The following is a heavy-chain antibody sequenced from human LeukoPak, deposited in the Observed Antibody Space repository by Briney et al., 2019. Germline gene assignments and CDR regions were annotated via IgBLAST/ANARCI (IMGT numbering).Heavy chain of an antibody. CDR2: ISSSSSYI. Sequence: GGSLRLSCAASGFTFSSYSMNWVRQAPGEGLEWVSSISSSSSYIYYADSVKGRFTISRDNAKNSLYLQMNSLRAEDTAVYYCARVPGPRAATIGQGYWGQGTLVTVSS. D-gene: IGHD5-12*01. V-gene: IGHV3-21*01. CDR3: ARVPGPRAATIGQGY. CDR1: GFTFSSYS. J-gene: IGHJ4*02.